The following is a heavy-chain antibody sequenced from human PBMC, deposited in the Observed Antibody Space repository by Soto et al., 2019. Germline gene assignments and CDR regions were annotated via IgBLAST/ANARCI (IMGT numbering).Heavy chain of an antibody. Sequence: EVQLVETGGGLIQPGGSLRLSCAASGFTVSSNYMSWVRQAPGKGLEWVSVIYSGGSTYYADSVKGRFTISRDNSKNTLYLQMNSLRAEDTAVYYCARGMGEAARPYYDGMDVWGQGTTVTVSS. CDR3: ARGMGEAARPYYDGMDV. D-gene: IGHD6-6*01. CDR1: GFTVSSNY. CDR2: IYSGGST. V-gene: IGHV3-53*02. J-gene: IGHJ6*02.